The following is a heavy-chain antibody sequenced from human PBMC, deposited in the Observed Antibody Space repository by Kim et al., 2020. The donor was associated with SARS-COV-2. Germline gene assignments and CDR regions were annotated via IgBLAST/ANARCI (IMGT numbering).Heavy chain of an antibody. V-gene: IGHV3-23*03. CDR2: IYSGGSST. Sequence: GGSLRLSCAASGFTFSSYAMSWVRQAPGKGLEWVSVIYSGGSSTYYADSVKGRFTISRDNSKNTLYLQMNSLRAEDTAVYYCAKGVGSLPTTDSGIFDYWGQGTLVTVSS. J-gene: IGHJ4*02. CDR1: GFTFSSYA. CDR3: AKGVGSLPTTDSGIFDY. D-gene: IGHD1-1*01.